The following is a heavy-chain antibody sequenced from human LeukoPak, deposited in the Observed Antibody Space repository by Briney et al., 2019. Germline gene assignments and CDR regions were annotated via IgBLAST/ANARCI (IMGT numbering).Heavy chain of an antibody. V-gene: IGHV4-61*01. J-gene: IGHJ6*02. CDR3: ARDRYCSSTSCSYYYYYYGMDV. CDR2: IYYSGST. D-gene: IGHD2-2*01. CDR1: GGSVSSGSYY. Sequence: SETLSLTCTVSGGSVSSGSYYWSWIRQPPGKGLEWIGYIYYSGSTNYNPSLKSRVTISVDTSKNQFSLKLSSVTAADTAVYYCARDRYCSSTSCSYYYYYYGMDVWGQGTTVTVSS.